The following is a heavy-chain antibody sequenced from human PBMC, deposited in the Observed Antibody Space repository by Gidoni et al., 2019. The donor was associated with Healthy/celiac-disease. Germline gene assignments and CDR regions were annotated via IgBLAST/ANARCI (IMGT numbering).Heavy chain of an antibody. V-gene: IGHV3-23*01. D-gene: IGHD3-10*01. CDR3: AKSPLEGMVRGGWDYGMDV. CDR2: ISGSGGST. J-gene: IGHJ6*02. CDR1: GFTFSSYA. Sequence: EVQLLESGGGLVQPGGSLRLSCAASGFTFSSYAMSWVRQAPGKGLEWVSAISGSGGSTYYADSVKGRFTISRDNSKNTLYLQMNSLRAEDTAVYYCAKSPLEGMVRGGWDYGMDVWGQGTTVTVSS.